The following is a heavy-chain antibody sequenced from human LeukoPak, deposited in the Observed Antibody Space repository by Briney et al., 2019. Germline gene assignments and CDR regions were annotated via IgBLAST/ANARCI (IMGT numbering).Heavy chain of an antibody. D-gene: IGHD4-23*01. CDR2: IYPGDSDT. J-gene: IGHJ4*02. V-gene: IGHV5-51*01. Sequence: GESLKISRNSSGYSFTSYWIGWVRQMPRKGLGWMGIIYPGDSDTRYSPSLQGQVTISADKSISTAYLQWSSLKASDTAMYYCARHEDGGRPCDYWGQGTLVTVSS. CDR3: ARHEDGGRPCDY. CDR1: GYSFTSYW.